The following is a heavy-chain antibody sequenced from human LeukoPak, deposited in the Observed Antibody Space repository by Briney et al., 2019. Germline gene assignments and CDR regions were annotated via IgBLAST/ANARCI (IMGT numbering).Heavy chain of an antibody. V-gene: IGHV1-2*02. CDR2: INPKSGDS. J-gene: IGHJ5*02. CDR1: GYTFIDDY. CDR3: ATDVETGS. D-gene: IGHD2-21*02. Sequence: ASVKVSSKASGYTFIDDYIYWLRQAPGQGPEYMGWINPKSGDSRFVEKFQGRVTLTRDTSIRTTYLELKRLRCDDTAVYYCATDVETGSWGQGTLVTVSS.